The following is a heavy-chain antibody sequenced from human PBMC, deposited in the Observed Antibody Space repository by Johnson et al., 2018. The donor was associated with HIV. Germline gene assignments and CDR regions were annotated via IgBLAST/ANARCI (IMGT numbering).Heavy chain of an antibody. Sequence: VQLVESGGGLVQPGGSLRLSCAASGFTFSSYWMHWVRQAPGKGLVWVSRINSDGSSTSYADSVKGRFTISRDNAKNTLYLQMNSLRAEDTAVYYCARARWYLGGGSCCAFDSWCQGTMVTVSS. V-gene: IGHV3-74*01. CDR2: INSDGSST. CDR1: GFTFSSYW. D-gene: IGHD2-15*01. CDR3: ARARWYLGGGSCCAFDS. J-gene: IGHJ3*02.